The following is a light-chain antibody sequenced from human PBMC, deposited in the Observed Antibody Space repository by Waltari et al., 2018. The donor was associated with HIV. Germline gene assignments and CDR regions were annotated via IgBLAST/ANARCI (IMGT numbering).Light chain of an antibody. Sequence: QSALTQPRSVSGSPGQSVTISCTGTSDDIGAYNYVSWYQQQPGKAPNTMILEFTKRPSGGPDCFSGSKYDNSAALTISGLQGKDEADDYCCSYVVNSIWVFGGGTKLTVL. CDR2: EFT. CDR1: SDDIGAYNY. CDR3: CSYVVNSIWV. V-gene: IGLV2-11*01. J-gene: IGLJ3*02.